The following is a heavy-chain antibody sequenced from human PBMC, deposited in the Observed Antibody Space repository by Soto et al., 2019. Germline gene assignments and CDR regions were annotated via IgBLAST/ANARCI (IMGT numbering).Heavy chain of an antibody. V-gene: IGHV1-18*01. Sequence: QVQLVQSGAEVKKPGASVKVSCKASGYTFTSYGISWVRQAPGQGLEWMGWISSYNGNTNYAQKLKGRVTMTTDTSTSTAYMELRSLRSDDTAVYYCARAYCSGGSCYSGMDVWGQGTTVTVSS. CDR2: ISSYNGNT. D-gene: IGHD2-15*01. CDR1: GYTFTSYG. J-gene: IGHJ6*02. CDR3: ARAYCSGGSCYSGMDV.